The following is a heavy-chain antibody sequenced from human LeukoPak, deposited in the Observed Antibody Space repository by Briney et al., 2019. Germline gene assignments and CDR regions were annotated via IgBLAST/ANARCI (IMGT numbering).Heavy chain of an antibody. V-gene: IGHV3-11*05. J-gene: IGHJ3*02. CDR3: ARDGFSYGSGSYYKSPDAFDI. CDR2: ISSSSSYT. Sequence: KTGGSLILSCAASGFTFSDYYMSWIRQAPGKGLEWVSYISSSSSYTNYADSVKGRFTISRDNAKNSLYLQMNSLRAEDTAVYYCARDGFSYGSGSYYKSPDAFDIWGQGTMVTVSS. D-gene: IGHD3-10*01. CDR1: GFTFSDYY.